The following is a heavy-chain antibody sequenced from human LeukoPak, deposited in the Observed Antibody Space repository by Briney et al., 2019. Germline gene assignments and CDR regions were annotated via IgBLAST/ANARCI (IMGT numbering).Heavy chain of an antibody. CDR1: GFTFSSYS. V-gene: IGHV3-21*01. D-gene: IGHD1-26*01. CDR2: ISSSSSYI. J-gene: IGHJ4*02. Sequence: GGSLRLSCAASGFTFSSYSMNWVRQAPGKGLEWVSSISSSSSYIYYADSVKGRFTISRDNAKNSLYLQMNSLRAEDTAVYYCARVSAGWELLDYWGQGTLVTVSS. CDR3: ARVSAGWELLDY.